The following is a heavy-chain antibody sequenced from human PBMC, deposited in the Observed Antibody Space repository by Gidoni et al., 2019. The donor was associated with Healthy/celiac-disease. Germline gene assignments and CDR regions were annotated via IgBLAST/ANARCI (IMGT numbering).Heavy chain of an antibody. CDR3: AKIYEYSSSSGIWFDP. V-gene: IGHV3-21*01. CDR2: ISSSSSYI. CDR1: GFTFSSYS. J-gene: IGHJ5*02. D-gene: IGHD6-6*01. Sequence: EVQLVESGGGLVTPGGSLRLSCAASGFTFSSYSMNWVRQAPGKGLEWVSSISSSSSYIYYADSVKGRFTISRDNAKNSLYLQMNSLRAEDTAVYYCAKIYEYSSSSGIWFDPWGQGTLVTVSS.